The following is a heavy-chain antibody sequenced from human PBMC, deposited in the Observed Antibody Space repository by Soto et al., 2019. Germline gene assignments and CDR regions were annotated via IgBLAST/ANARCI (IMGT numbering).Heavy chain of an antibody. J-gene: IGHJ5*02. D-gene: IGHD2-2*01. CDR3: AKGQLLYNWFDP. CDR1: GGSFSGYY. V-gene: IGHV4-34*01. Sequence: SETLSLTCAVYGGSFSGYYWSWIRQPPGKGLEWIGEINHSGSTNYNPSLKSRVTISVDTSKSQFSLKLSSVTAADTAVYYCAKGQLLYNWFDPWDQGTLVTVSS. CDR2: INHSGST.